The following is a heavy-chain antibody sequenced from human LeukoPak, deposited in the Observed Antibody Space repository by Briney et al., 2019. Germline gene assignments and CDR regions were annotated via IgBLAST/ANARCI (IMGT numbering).Heavy chain of an antibody. CDR2: INGGTTTI. D-gene: IGHD1-26*01. V-gene: IGHV3-48*01. Sequence: GGSLRLSCVDSGFTVGPYYLSWVRQAPGKGLEWISYINGGTTTIYYADSVKGRFTISRDNAKNSLYLQMNSLRAEDTAVYYCARNIRRELLPGYMDVWGKGTTVTVSS. CDR3: ARNIRRELLPGYMDV. J-gene: IGHJ6*03. CDR1: GFTVGPYY.